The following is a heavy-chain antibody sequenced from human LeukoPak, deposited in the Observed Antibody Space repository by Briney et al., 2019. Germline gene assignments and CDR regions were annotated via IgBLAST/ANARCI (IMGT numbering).Heavy chain of an antibody. CDR1: GFSFSSFG. Sequence: GGSLRLSCVASGFSFSSFGMHWVRQAPGKGLEWVAVISYDGSNKFYADSVKGRFTISRDNSKNTLYLQMNSMRAEDTAVYYCAKAGYSSGWRNFDSWGQGTLVTVSS. V-gene: IGHV3-30*18. CDR3: AKAGYSSGWRNFDS. CDR2: ISYDGSNK. J-gene: IGHJ4*02. D-gene: IGHD6-19*01.